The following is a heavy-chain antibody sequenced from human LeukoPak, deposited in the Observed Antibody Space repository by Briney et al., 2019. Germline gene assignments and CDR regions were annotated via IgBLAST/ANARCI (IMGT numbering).Heavy chain of an antibody. J-gene: IGHJ6*02. CDR2: MNPNSGNT. V-gene: IGHV1-8*01. Sequence: GASVKVSCKASGYTFTSYDINWVRQATGQGLEWMGWMNPNSGNTGYAQKFQGRVTMTRDTSISTAYMELSSLRSEDTAVYYCARAKKLAEIESYYYYGMDVWGQGTTVTVSS. D-gene: IGHD1-1*01. CDR1: GYTFTSYD. CDR3: ARAKKLAEIESYYYYGMDV.